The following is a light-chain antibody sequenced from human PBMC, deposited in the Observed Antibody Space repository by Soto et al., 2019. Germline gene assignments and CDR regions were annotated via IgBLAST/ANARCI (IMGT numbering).Light chain of an antibody. V-gene: IGLV4-69*01. Sequence: QPVLTQSPSASASLGASVKLTCTLSSGHSSYAIAWHQQQPEKGPWYLMKLNSDGSHSKGDGIPDRFSGSSSGAERYLTISSLQSEDEADYYCQTWGTGPNWVFGGGTKLTVL. CDR1: SGHSSYA. CDR3: QTWGTGPNWV. CDR2: LNSDGSH. J-gene: IGLJ3*02.